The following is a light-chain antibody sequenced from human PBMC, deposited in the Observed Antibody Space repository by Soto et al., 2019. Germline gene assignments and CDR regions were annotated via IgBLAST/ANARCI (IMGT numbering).Light chain of an antibody. CDR2: GAS. J-gene: IGKJ4*01. CDR1: QSVSNNY. CDR3: QQYGSSLLT. Sequence: ETVLTQSPGTLSLSPGERATLSCRASQSVSNNYLAWYQQKPGQAPRLLTYGASSRATGIPDRFSGSGSGTDFTLTISRLEPEDFAVYYCQQYGSSLLTFGGGTKVDIK. V-gene: IGKV3-20*01.